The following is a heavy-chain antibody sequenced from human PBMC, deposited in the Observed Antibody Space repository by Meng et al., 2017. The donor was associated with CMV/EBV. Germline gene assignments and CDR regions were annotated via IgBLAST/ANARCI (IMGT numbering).Heavy chain of an antibody. CDR2: INSDGSST. CDR3: ASNYDLNYYYYYGMDV. J-gene: IGHJ6*02. CDR1: GFTFSSYW. Sequence: GGSLRLSCAASGFTFSSYWMHWVRQAPGKGLVWVSRINSDGSSTSYADSVKGRFTISRDNAKSTLYLQMNSLRAEDSAVYYCASNYDLNYYYYYGMDVWGQGTTVTVSS. V-gene: IGHV3-74*01. D-gene: IGHD3-3*01.